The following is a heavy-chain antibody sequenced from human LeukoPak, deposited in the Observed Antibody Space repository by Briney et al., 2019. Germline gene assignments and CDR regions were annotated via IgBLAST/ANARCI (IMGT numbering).Heavy chain of an antibody. V-gene: IGHV3-23*01. CDR2: ISGSGGST. D-gene: IGHD3-22*01. CDR3: ANPTTSKWLLPKDFDY. Sequence: PGGSLGLSCAASGFTFSSYAMSWVRQAPGKGLEWVSAISGSGGSTYYADSVKGRFAISRDNSKNTLYLQMNSLRAEDTAVYYCANPTTSKWLLPKDFDYWGQGTLVTVSS. CDR1: GFTFSSYA. J-gene: IGHJ4*02.